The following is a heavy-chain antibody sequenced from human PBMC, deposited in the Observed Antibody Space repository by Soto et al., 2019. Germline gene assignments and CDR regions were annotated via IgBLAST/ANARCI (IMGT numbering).Heavy chain of an antibody. D-gene: IGHD3-3*01. CDR3: AKDFIFHYDFWSGLTLGMDV. Sequence: EVQLVESGGVAVQPGGSLRLSCAASGFTFDDYTMHWVRQAPGKGLEWVSLISWDGGSTYYADSVKGRFTISRDNSKNSLYLQMNSLRTEDTALYYCAKDFIFHYDFWSGLTLGMDVWGQGTTVTVSS. CDR1: GFTFDDYT. CDR2: ISWDGGST. V-gene: IGHV3-43*01. J-gene: IGHJ6*02.